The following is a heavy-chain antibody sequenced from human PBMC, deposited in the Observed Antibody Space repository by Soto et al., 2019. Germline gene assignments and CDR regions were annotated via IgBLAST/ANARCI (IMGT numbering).Heavy chain of an antibody. V-gene: IGHV3-23*01. CDR1: GFTFSSYA. D-gene: IGHD2-15*01. Sequence: EVQLLESGGGLVQPGGSLRLSCAASGFTFSSYAMSWVRQAPGKGLEWVSAISGSGGSTYYADSVKGRFTISRDNSKKTMYLQMNSLRDEDKAVYYCAKGEPLGYCSGGSCYSGVYWGQGTLVTVSS. CDR3: AKGEPLGYCSGGSCYSGVY. CDR2: ISGSGGST. J-gene: IGHJ4*02.